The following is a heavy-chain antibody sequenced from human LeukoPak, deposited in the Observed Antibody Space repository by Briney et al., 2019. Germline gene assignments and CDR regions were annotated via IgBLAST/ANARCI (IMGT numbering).Heavy chain of an antibody. CDR2: ISSSSSYI. V-gene: IGHV3-21*01. J-gene: IGHJ4*02. Sequence: GGSLRLSCAASGFTFSSYSMNWVRQAPGKGLEWVSSISSSSSYIYYADSVKGRFTISRDNAKNSLYLQMNSLRAEDTAVYYCARQYDSSDIWYYFDYWGQGTLVTVSS. D-gene: IGHD3-22*01. CDR1: GFTFSSYS. CDR3: ARQYDSSDIWYYFDY.